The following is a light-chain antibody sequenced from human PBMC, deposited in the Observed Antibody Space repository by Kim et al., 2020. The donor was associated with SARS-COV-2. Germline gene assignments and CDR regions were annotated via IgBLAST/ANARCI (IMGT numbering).Light chain of an antibody. CDR1: KSLVHSDGNTY. CDR2: KIS. Sequence: IVMTQTPLSSPVTLGQPASISCRSSKSLVHSDGNTYLSWLQQRPGQPPRLLIYKISNRFYGVPDRFSGSGAGTDFTLKISRVEAEDVGVYYCMQATQFPITFGQGTRLEIK. CDR3: MQATQFPIT. J-gene: IGKJ5*01. V-gene: IGKV2-24*01.